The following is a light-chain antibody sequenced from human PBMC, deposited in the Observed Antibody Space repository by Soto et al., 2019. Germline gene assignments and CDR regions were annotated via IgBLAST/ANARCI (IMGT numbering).Light chain of an antibody. CDR3: SSYTSSSTLC. J-gene: IGLJ1*01. CDR2: DVS. V-gene: IGLV2-14*01. Sequence: QSALTQPASVSGSPGQSITISCTGTSSDVGGYNYVSWYQQHPGKAPKFMIYDVSNRPPGVSNRFSGSKSGNTASLTIFGLQAEDEADYYCSSYTSSSTLCFGTGTKVTVL. CDR1: SSDVGGYNY.